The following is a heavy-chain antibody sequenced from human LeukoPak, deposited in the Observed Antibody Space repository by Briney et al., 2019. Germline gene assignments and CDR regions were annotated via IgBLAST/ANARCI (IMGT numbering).Heavy chain of an antibody. J-gene: IGHJ3*02. Sequence: GGSLRLSCAASGFSFIDAWMSWVRQAPGKGLEWVGRIKGEDDGGTTEYAESVKGRFSISIDYSQSTVYLQMNSLKTEDTAVYYCTTDSKGIVWFGGSDAFDIWGQGTMVTVSS. CDR1: GFSFIDAW. CDR3: TTDSKGIVWFGGSDAFDI. CDR2: IKGEDDGGTT. D-gene: IGHD3-10*01. V-gene: IGHV3-15*01.